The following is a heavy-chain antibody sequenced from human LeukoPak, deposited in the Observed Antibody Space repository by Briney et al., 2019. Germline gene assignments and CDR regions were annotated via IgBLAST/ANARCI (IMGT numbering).Heavy chain of an antibody. V-gene: IGHV3-23*01. J-gene: IGHJ4*02. CDR3: ARLGGSAWL. CDR2: IRGSGAST. D-gene: IGHD6-19*01. Sequence: GGTLRLSCAASGFTFSSYAMSWVRQAPGKGLEWVSTIRGSGASTYYADSVKGRFTISRDNARNSLYLQMNSLRAEDTGIYYCARLGGSAWLWGQGTLVTVSS. CDR1: GFTFSSYA.